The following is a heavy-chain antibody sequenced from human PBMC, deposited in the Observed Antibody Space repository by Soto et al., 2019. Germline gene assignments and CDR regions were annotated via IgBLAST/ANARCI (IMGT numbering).Heavy chain of an antibody. CDR1: GFTFSMFA. CDR2: ISGSGGST. D-gene: IGHD7-27*01. Sequence: GGSLRLSCAASGFTFSMFAMSWVRQSPGNGLEWVSTISGSGGSTYYADAVTGRFTISSDNSMGTLYLQLKSLRVEDTAIYYCAKEVSLGSTVDLGYWGQGAMVTVSS. CDR3: AKEVSLGSTVDLGY. V-gene: IGHV3-23*01. J-gene: IGHJ4*02.